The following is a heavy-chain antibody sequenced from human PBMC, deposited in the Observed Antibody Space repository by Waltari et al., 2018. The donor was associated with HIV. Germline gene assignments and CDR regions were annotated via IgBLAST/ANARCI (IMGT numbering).Heavy chain of an antibody. D-gene: IGHD2-15*01. CDR3: ANSLGRIVDY. CDR2: MSGGGEST. V-gene: IGHV3-23*01. J-gene: IGHJ4*02. CDR1: GSTFSSYP. Sequence: EVQLLESGGGLVQSGGSLRVSCAAYGSTFSSYPVRGVRQAPGKGLEWVSVMSGGGESTYYADAVKGRFTISRDNSKNTLYLQMNSLRAEDTAVYYCANSLGRIVDYWGQGTLVTVSS.